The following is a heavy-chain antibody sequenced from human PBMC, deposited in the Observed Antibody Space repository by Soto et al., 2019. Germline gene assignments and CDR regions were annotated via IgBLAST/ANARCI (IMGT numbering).Heavy chain of an antibody. D-gene: IGHD1-1*01. CDR1: GFSLSTGGVG. CDR3: AHRPGPSGTTPRG. Sequence: QITLKESGPTLVKPTQPLTLTCTFSGFSLSTGGVGVGWIRQPPGKALEWLALIYWNDDKRYSPSLRSRLTITKDTSKSQVVLTMTNMGPVDTATYYCAHRPGPSGTTPRGWGQGTMVTVSS. CDR2: IYWNDDK. V-gene: IGHV2-5*01. J-gene: IGHJ3*01.